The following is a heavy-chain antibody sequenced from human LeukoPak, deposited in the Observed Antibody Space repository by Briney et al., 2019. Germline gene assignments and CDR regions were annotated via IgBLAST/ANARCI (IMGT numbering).Heavy chain of an antibody. D-gene: IGHD5/OR15-5a*01. CDR3: AKVAHNTWPFYADS. CDR2: ISWDSATV. CDR1: GFTFYDYA. J-gene: IGHJ4*02. Sequence: GRSLRLSCVACGFTFYDYAMQGVRHAPEKGLEWGSGISWDSATVGYADSVKGRLTVSRDNAKNSLYLQMNSLRADDVALYYCAKVAHNTWPFYADSWGQGAQVTVSS. V-gene: IGHV3-9*03.